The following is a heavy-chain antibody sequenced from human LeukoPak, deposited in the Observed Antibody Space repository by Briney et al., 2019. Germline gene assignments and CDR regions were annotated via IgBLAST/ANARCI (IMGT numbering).Heavy chain of an antibody. J-gene: IGHJ4*02. CDR1: GFTFSSYE. CDR3: AKGGIQLFKKFDY. CDR2: ISSSGSTI. Sequence: GGSLRLSCAASGFTFSSYEMNWVRQAPGKGLEWVSYISSSGSTIYYADSVEGRFTISRDNAKNSLYLQMNSLRAEDTAVYYCAKGGIQLFKKFDYWGQGTLVTVSS. V-gene: IGHV3-48*03. D-gene: IGHD5-18*01.